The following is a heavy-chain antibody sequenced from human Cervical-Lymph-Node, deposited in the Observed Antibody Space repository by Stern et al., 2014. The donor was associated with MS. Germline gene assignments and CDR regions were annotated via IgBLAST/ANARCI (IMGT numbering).Heavy chain of an antibody. CDR2: SLSSGSP. J-gene: IGHJ6*02. V-gene: IGHV3-23*01. Sequence: EVQLLESGGDLVQPGGSLRLSCAASGFTFSIYGMTWVRQAPGKGLEWVSSLSSGSPYYADSVKGRFTISRDNSKSTVFLQMDSLRAEDTATYYCAKEVVAARPPYGLDVWGLGTTVTVSS. CDR3: AKEVVAARPPYGLDV. D-gene: IGHD6-6*01. CDR1: GFTFSIYG.